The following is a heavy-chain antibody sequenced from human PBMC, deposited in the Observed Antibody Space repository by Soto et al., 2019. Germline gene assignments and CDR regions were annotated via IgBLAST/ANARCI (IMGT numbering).Heavy chain of an antibody. J-gene: IGHJ6*02. V-gene: IGHV4-4*07. CDR3: ARGTVTGGDYGMDV. D-gene: IGHD6-19*01. CDR1: GGSMNTYY. CDR2: IYSSGGT. Sequence: SETLSLTCTVSGGSMNTYYWTWIRQPGGKGLECVGRIYSSGGTNYNPSLQSRVTMSVDTSKKRISLKLTSVTAADTAVYYCARGTVTGGDYGMDVWGQGTTVTVSS.